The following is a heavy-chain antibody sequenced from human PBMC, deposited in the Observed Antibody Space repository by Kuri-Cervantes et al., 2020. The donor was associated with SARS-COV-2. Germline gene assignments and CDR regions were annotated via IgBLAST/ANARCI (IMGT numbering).Heavy chain of an antibody. CDR2: IYYSGST. D-gene: IGHD6-19*01. Sequence: SETLSLTCTVSGGSISSSSYYWGWIRQPPGKGLEWIGSIYYSGSTYYNPSLKSRVTISVDTSKHQFSLKLSSVTAADTAVYYCARRGAVAGTVPFFDYWGQGTLVTVSS. J-gene: IGHJ4*02. CDR3: ARRGAVAGTVPFFDY. CDR1: GGSISSSSYY. V-gene: IGHV4-39*01.